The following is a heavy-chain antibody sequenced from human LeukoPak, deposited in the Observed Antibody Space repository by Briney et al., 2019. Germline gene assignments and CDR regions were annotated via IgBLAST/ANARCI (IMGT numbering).Heavy chain of an antibody. D-gene: IGHD3-9*01. J-gene: IGHJ4*02. V-gene: IGHV3-30-3*01. Sequence: GRSLRLSCAASGFTFSSYAMHWVRQAPGKGLEWVEVISYDGSNKYYADSVKGRFTISRDNSKNTLYLQMNSLRAEDTAVYYCARVLRYFDWLLYRNCYFDYWGQGTLVTVSS. CDR3: ARVLRYFDWLLYRNCYFDY. CDR2: ISYDGSNK. CDR1: GFTFSSYA.